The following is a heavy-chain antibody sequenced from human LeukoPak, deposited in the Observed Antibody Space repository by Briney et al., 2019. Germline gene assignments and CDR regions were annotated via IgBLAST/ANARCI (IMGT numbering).Heavy chain of an antibody. D-gene: IGHD5-18*01. V-gene: IGHV1-69*13. CDR1: GGVFTTYA. J-gene: IGHJ5*02. Sequence: SVKVSCKASGGVFTTYAISWVRQAPGQGLEWMGGVIPFLGTTNYAQKFQGRVTITADEPTRTAYMELTYLRSDDTAVYYCARESRSGYSYTDNWFDPWGQGTLVTVSS. CDR2: VIPFLGTT. CDR3: ARESRSGYSYTDNWFDP.